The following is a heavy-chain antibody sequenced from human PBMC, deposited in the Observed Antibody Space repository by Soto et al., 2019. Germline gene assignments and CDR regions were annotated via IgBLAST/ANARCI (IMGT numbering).Heavy chain of an antibody. D-gene: IGHD4-17*01. J-gene: IGHJ5*02. V-gene: IGHV4-34*01. Sequence: SETLSLTCAVYGGSFSGYYWSWIRQPPGKGLEWIGEINHSGSTNYNPSLKSRVTISVDTSKNQFSLKLSSVTAADTAVYYCARVRKMTTVTTGGYNWFDPWGQGTLVTVSS. CDR3: ARVRKMTTVTTGGYNWFDP. CDR2: INHSGST. CDR1: GGSFSGYY.